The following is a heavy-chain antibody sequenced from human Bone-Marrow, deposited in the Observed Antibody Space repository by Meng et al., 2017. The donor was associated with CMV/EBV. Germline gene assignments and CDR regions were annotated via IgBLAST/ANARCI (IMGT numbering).Heavy chain of an antibody. CDR3: ARVGQFVAAFDI. V-gene: IGHV3-30*12. CDR1: GFIFSDYG. J-gene: IGHJ3*02. CDR2: ISYDGSNK. D-gene: IGHD3-10*01. Sequence: LSLTCAASGFIFSDYGMHWVRQAPGKGLEWVAVISYDGSNKYYADSVKGRFTISRDNAKNSLYLQMNSLRAEDTAVYYCARVGQFVAAFDIWGQGTMVTVSS.